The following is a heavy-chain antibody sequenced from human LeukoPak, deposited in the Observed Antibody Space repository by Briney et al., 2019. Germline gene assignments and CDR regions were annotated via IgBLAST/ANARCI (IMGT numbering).Heavy chain of an antibody. Sequence: GESLKISCKGSGYSFTNYWIGWVRQMPGKGLEWMGVIHPGEYERRYSPSFEGQVTISADKSISTAYMQWSSLKASDTAMYYCARRTDSGWKWFDPWGQGTLVTVSS. J-gene: IGHJ5*02. D-gene: IGHD6-25*01. V-gene: IGHV5-51*01. CDR2: IHPGEYER. CDR1: GYSFTNYW. CDR3: ARRTDSGWKWFDP.